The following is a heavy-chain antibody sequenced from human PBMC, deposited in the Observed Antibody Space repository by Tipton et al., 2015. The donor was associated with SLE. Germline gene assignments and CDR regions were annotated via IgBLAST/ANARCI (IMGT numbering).Heavy chain of an antibody. CDR3: IPRGYSGY. D-gene: IGHD5-12*01. V-gene: IGHV3-15*01. CDR1: GFTFTNDW. J-gene: IGHJ4*02. CDR2: IKSKADGGTT. Sequence: SLRLSCTVSGFTFTNDWMSWVRQAPGKGLEWVGRIKSKADGGTTDYVAPVKGRFTMSRDDSKKTLYLQMNSLKTEDTAVYYCIPRGYSGYWGQGTLVTVSS.